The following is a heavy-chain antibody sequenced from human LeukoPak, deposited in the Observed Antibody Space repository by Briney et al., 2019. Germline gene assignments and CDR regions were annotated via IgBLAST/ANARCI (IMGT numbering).Heavy chain of an antibody. V-gene: IGHV4-34*01. J-gene: IGHJ2*01. CDR1: GGSFSGYY. CDR3: ARGRDYYDSSCSYWYFDL. Sequence: SETLSLTCAVYGGSFSGYYWSWIRQPPGKGLEWIGEINHSGSTNYNPSLKSRVTISVDTSKNQFSLKLSSVTAADTAVYYCARGRDYYDSSCSYWYFDLWGRGTRVTVSS. D-gene: IGHD3-22*01. CDR2: INHSGST.